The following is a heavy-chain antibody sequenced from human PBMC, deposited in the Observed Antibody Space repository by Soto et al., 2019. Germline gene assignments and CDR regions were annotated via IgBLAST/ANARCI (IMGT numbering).Heavy chain of an antibody. CDR1: GGSISSTSYY. CDR3: ARHGYSYGFGGDFDY. J-gene: IGHJ4*02. Sequence: SETLSLTCNVSGGSISSTSYYWGWIRQPPGKGLEWIGTIYSDGDTYYNPSLKSQVTISVDTSKNQFSLKLRFVTAADTAVYYCARHGYSYGFGGDFDYWGQGNLVTVSS. D-gene: IGHD5-18*01. V-gene: IGHV4-39*01. CDR2: IYSDGDT.